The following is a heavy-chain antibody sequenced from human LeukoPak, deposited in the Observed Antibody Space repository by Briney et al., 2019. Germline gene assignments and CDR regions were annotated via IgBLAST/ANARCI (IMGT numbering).Heavy chain of an antibody. CDR2: IYYSGST. V-gene: IGHV4-59*01. J-gene: IGHJ4*02. Sequence: ASDTLSLTCTVSDGSISDYYWSWIRQPPGEGLEWIGYIYYSGSTSYNPSLRSRVTMSLDTSKNQFSLKLSSVTAADTALYYCARNIRGRAVVPGYWGQGTRVTVSS. CDR1: DGSISDYY. D-gene: IGHD6-19*01. CDR3: ARNIRGRAVVPGY.